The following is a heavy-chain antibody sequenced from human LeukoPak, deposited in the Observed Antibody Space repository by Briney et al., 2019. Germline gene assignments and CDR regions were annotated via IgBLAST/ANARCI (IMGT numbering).Heavy chain of an antibody. Sequence: PSETLSLTCTVSGGSLSGYYWSWIRQPAGKGLEWIGRIYTSGTTNYNPSLKSRVTMSIDTSKNQFSLKLSSVTAADTAVYYCARQQYYDSSGYYSYVGYYYYYMDVWGKGTTVTISS. D-gene: IGHD3-22*01. CDR2: IYTSGTT. CDR3: ARQQYYDSSGYYSYVGYYYYYMDV. J-gene: IGHJ6*03. V-gene: IGHV4-4*07. CDR1: GGSLSGYY.